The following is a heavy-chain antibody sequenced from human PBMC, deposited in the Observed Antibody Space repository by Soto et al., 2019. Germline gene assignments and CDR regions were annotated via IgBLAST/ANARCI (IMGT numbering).Heavy chain of an antibody. J-gene: IGHJ4*02. V-gene: IGHV2-26*01. Sequence: SGPTLVNPTETLTLTCTVSGFSLSNARMGVSWTRQPPGKALEWLAHIFSNDEKSYSTSLKSRLTISKDTSKSQVVLTMTNMDPVDTATYYCARATYSSGWYGENYFDYWGQGTLVTVSS. CDR3: ARATYSSGWYGENYFDY. D-gene: IGHD6-19*01. CDR1: GFSLSNARMG. CDR2: IFSNDEK.